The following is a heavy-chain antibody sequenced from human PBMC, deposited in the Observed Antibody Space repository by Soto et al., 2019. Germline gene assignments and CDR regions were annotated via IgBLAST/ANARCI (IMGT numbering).Heavy chain of an antibody. CDR2: IIPIFGTA. Sequence: QVQLVQSGAEVKKPGSSVKVSCKASGGTFSSYAISWVRQAPGQGLEWMGGIIPIFGTANYAQKFQGRVTITADESTSTAYMELSSLRSEDTDVYYCARVGSEGALAVAGTDYYYYGMDVWGQGTTVTVSS. CDR3: ARVGSEGALAVAGTDYYYYGMDV. CDR1: GGTFSSYA. D-gene: IGHD6-19*01. V-gene: IGHV1-69*01. J-gene: IGHJ6*02.